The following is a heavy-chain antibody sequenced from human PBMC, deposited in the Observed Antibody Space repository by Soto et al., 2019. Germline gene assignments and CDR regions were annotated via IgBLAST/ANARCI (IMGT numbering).Heavy chain of an antibody. J-gene: IGHJ3*02. D-gene: IGHD6-19*01. CDR2: IYYSGST. CDR3: ARDPAVAGTDDAFDI. Sequence: SETLSLTCAVSSGSISSSNWWSWVRQPPGKGLEWIGEIYYSGSTNYNPSLKSRVTISVDTSKNQFSLKLSSVTAADTAVYYCARDPAVAGTDDAFDIWGQGTMVTVSS. V-gene: IGHV4-4*02. CDR1: SGSISSSNW.